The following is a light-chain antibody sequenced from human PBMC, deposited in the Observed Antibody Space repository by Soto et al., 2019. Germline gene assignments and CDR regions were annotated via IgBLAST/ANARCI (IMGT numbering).Light chain of an antibody. J-gene: IGKJ5*01. CDR1: QSVSSN. CDR2: GAS. Sequence: EILLTQSPATLSVSPGERATLSCRASQSVSSNLAWYQQKPGQAPRILIYGASTRDTGIPARFSGSGSGTEFTLTISGLQSEDFEVYFCQQYNNWPFSFGQGTRLEIK. V-gene: IGKV3-15*01. CDR3: QQYNNWPFS.